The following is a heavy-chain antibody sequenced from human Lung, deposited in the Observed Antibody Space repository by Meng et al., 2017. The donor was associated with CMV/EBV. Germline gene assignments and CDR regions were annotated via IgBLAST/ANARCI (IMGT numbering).Heavy chain of an antibody. CDR3: ARGGGGSDGDSYFFDY. V-gene: IGHV3-30-3*01. D-gene: IGHD2-21*01. CDR1: KFTFSTYD. J-gene: IGHJ4*02. CDR2: ISYDGINK. Sequence: SCAASKFTFSTYDMHWVRQAPGKGLEWVAIISYDGINKYNADSVKGRFTISRDNSKNTLYLQMNSLRAEDTAVYYCARGGGGSDGDSYFFDYGGQGTXVTVSS.